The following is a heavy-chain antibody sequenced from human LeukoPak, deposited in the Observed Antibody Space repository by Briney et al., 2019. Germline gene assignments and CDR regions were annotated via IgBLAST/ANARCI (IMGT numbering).Heavy chain of an antibody. CDR2: ISSSGSTI. J-gene: IGHJ1*01. V-gene: IGHV3-48*03. CDR1: GFTFSSYE. Sequence: TGGSLRLSCAASGFTFSSYEMNWVRQAPGKGLEWVSYISSSGSTIYYADSVKGRFTISRDNAKNSLYLQMNSLKTEDTAVYYCTTDRQNYYDRSGNYWEFFQNWGQGTLVIVSS. D-gene: IGHD3-22*01. CDR3: TTDRQNYYDRSGNYWEFFQN.